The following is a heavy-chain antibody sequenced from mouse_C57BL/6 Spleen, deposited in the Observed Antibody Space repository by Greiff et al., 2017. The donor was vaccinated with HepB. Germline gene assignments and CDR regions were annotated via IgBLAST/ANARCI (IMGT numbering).Heavy chain of an antibody. D-gene: IGHD1-1*01. CDR1: GFNIKDYY. CDR2: IDPEDGDT. CDR3: TLFKFITTSPY. Sequence: DVQLQESGAELVRPGASVKLSCTASGFNIKDYYMHWVKQRPEQGLEWIGRIDPEDGDTEYAPKFQGKATMTADTSSNTAYLQLSSLTSEDTAIYYCTLFKFITTSPYWGQGTTLTVSS. V-gene: IGHV14-1*01. J-gene: IGHJ2*01.